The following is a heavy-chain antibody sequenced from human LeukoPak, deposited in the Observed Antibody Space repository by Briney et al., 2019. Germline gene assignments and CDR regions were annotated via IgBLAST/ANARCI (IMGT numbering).Heavy chain of an antibody. D-gene: IGHD6-6*01. Sequence: GGSLRLSCAASGFTFSSYAMSWVRQAPGKGLEWVSAISGSGGSTYYADSVKGRFTISRDNAKNSLYLQMNSLRAEDTAVYYCARDSIAARGFVYWGQGTLVTVSS. CDR3: ARDSIAARGFVY. CDR2: ISGSGGST. J-gene: IGHJ4*02. CDR1: GFTFSSYA. V-gene: IGHV3-23*01.